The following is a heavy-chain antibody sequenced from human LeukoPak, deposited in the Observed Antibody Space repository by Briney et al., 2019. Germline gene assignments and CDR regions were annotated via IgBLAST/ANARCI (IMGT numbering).Heavy chain of an antibody. V-gene: IGHV1-69*05. Sequence: ASVKVSCKASGGTFSSYAISWVRQAPGQGLEWMGRIIPIFGTANYAQKFQGRVTITTDESTSTAYMELSSLRSEDTAVYYCARDRPIYYDSNGYYYFDYWGQGTLVTVSS. CDR1: GGTFSSYA. D-gene: IGHD3-22*01. J-gene: IGHJ4*02. CDR3: ARDRPIYYDSNGYYYFDY. CDR2: IIPIFGTA.